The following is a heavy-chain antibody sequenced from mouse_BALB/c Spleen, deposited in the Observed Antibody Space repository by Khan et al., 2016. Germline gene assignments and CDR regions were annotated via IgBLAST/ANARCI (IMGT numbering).Heavy chain of an antibody. CDR1: GYSFTNYG. V-gene: IGHV9-1*02. Sequence: QIQLVQSGPELKKPGETVKISCKASGYSFTNYGMNWVKQAPGKALKWMGWINTYSGQPTYADDFKGRFAFSLETSARTAYLMINNLTNEDIATYFCARGHYYYDTTYCFDYWGQGTTLTVSS. J-gene: IGHJ2*01. CDR3: ARGHYYYDTTYCFDY. D-gene: IGHD1-1*01. CDR2: INTYSGQP.